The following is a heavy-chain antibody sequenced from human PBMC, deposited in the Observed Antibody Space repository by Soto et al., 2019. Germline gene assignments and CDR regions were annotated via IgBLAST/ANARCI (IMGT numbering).Heavy chain of an antibody. Sequence: GGSLRLSCAASGFTFSDHYMDWVRQAPGKGLEWVGRTRNKANSYTTEYAASVKGRFTISRDDSKNSLYLQMNSLKTEDTAVYYCARLNYGDYQVYDYWGQGTLVTVSS. V-gene: IGHV3-72*01. CDR1: GFTFSDHY. J-gene: IGHJ4*02. D-gene: IGHD4-17*01. CDR2: TRNKANSYTT. CDR3: ARLNYGDYQVYDY.